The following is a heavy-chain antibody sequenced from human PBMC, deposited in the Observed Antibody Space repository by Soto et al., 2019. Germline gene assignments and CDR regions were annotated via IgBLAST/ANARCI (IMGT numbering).Heavy chain of an antibody. CDR3: ARGGAGSGYYLFDS. CDR1: GGSISSGGYS. CDR2: IYQSGST. J-gene: IGHJ4*02. D-gene: IGHD3-22*01. V-gene: IGHV4-30-2*01. Sequence: QLQLQESGSRLVKPSQTLSLTCAVSGGSISSGGYSWTWIRQPPGKGLEWIGYIYQSGSTYYNASLKSRVTISVHRSKNQFSLELSSVTAADTAVYYCARGGAGSGYYLFDSWGQGTLVTVSS.